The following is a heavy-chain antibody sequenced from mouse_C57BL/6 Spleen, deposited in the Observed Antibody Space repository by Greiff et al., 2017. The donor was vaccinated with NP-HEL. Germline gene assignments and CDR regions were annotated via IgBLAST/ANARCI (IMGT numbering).Heavy chain of an antibody. J-gene: IGHJ3*01. D-gene: IGHD1-1*01. Sequence: QVQLQQSGAELAKPGASVKLSCKASGYTFTSYWMHWVKQRPGQGLEWIGYINPSSGYTKYNQKFKDKATLTADKSSSIAYMQLSSLTYEDSAVYYCARSYYGSSSWFAYWGQGTLVTVSA. CDR3: ARSYYGSSSWFAY. V-gene: IGHV1-7*01. CDR1: GYTFTSYW. CDR2: INPSSGYT.